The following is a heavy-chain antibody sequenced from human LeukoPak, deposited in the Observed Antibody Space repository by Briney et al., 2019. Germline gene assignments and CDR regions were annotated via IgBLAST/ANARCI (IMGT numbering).Heavy chain of an antibody. CDR3: ARGRWWFDP. J-gene: IGHJ5*02. Sequence: PSETLSLTCTVSGGSISSYSLSWIRQPPGKGLEWIGYIYYSGSTNYNPSLKSRVTISVDTSKNQFSLRLSSGTAADTAVYYCARGRWWFDPWGQGTLVTVSS. D-gene: IGHD4-23*01. V-gene: IGHV4-59*01. CDR1: GGSISSYS. CDR2: IYYSGST.